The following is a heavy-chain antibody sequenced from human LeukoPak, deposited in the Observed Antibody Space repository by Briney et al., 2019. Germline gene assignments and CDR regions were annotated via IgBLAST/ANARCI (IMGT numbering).Heavy chain of an antibody. CDR2: IIPIFGTA. D-gene: IGHD2-15*01. J-gene: IGHJ4*02. CDR3: ARERWSAGGYCSGGSCYTFDY. CDR1: GYTLTELS. Sequence: ASVKVSCKVSGYTLTELSMHWVRQAPGQGLEWMGGIIPIFGTANYAQKFQGRVTITADESTSTAYMELSSLRSEDTAVYYCARERWSAGGYCSGGSCYTFDYWGQGTLVTVSS. V-gene: IGHV1-69*13.